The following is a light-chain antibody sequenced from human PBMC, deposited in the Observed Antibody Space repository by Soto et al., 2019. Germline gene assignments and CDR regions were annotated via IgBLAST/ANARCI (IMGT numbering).Light chain of an antibody. CDR2: GAS. J-gene: IGKJ1*01. CDR1: QNIDMY. V-gene: IGKV1-39*01. CDR3: RHTFNSPPWT. Sequence: DIHMTQSPSSLSASVGDTVTITCRASQNIDMYLNWYQQKPGRAPRVLISGASNLQSGVPSRFSGSGSGTDFTLTISSLQPEDFASYFCRHTFNSPPWTFGQGTKVDIK.